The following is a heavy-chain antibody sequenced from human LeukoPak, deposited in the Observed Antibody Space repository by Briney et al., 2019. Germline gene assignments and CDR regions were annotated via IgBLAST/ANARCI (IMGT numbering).Heavy chain of an antibody. CDR1: GGSISSYY. V-gene: IGHV4-4*07. D-gene: IGHD5-18*01. CDR3: AALDTAMFYDY. Sequence: PSETLSLTCTVSGGSISSYYWSWIRQPAGKGLEWIGRIYTSGSTNYNPSLKSRVTISVDKSKNQSSLKLSSVTAADTAVYYCAALDTAMFYDYWGQGTLVTVSS. CDR2: IYTSGST. J-gene: IGHJ4*02.